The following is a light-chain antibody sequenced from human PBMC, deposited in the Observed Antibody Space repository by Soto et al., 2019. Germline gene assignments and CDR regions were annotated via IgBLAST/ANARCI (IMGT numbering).Light chain of an antibody. Sequence: ALTQPASLYGSPGQSITISCTGSSVDVGDYNSVSWYQQHPGKAPKVMIYHVTIRASGVSNRFSGSKSGNTASLTISGLQAEDEADYYCSSYSHSPPSYVFGTGTKVTVL. CDR2: HVT. J-gene: IGLJ1*01. CDR1: SVDVGDYNS. V-gene: IGLV2-14*03. CDR3: SSYSHSPPSYV.